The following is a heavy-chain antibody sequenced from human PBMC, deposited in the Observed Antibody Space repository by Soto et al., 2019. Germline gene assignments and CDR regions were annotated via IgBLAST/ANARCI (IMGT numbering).Heavy chain of an antibody. CDR3: ALGWGIEVNDYGDYLNAFDI. J-gene: IGHJ3*02. CDR2: ISGSGGST. Sequence: GGSLRLSCAASGFTFSSYAMSWVRQAPGKGLEWVSAISGSGGSTYYADSVKGRFTISRDNSKNTLYLQMNSLRAEDTAVYYCALGWGIEVNDYGDYLNAFDIWGQGTMVTVSS. CDR1: GFTFSSYA. D-gene: IGHD4-17*01. V-gene: IGHV3-23*01.